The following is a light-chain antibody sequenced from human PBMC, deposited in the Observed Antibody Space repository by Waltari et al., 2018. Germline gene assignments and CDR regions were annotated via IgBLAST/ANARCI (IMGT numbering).Light chain of an antibody. V-gene: IGKV3-11*01. CDR1: QSVSSF. CDR3: QQRSNWPSLS. Sequence: EIVLTQSPATLSLSPGERATLSCRASQSVSSFLAWFQQKPGQAPRLLIFDASKRATDIPARFSATVAGTDFTLTISSLEPEDFAVYYCQQRSNWPSLSFGGGTKVEFK. J-gene: IGKJ4*01. CDR2: DAS.